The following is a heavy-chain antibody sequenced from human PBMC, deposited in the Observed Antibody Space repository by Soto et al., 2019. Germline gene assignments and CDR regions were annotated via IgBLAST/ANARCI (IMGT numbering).Heavy chain of an antibody. CDR2: INPNSGGT. D-gene: IGHD1-26*01. CDR3: ASGRVGATPFDAFDI. Sequence: ASVKVSCKSSGYTFTGYYMHWVRQAPGQGLEWMGWINPNSGGTNYAQRFQGRVTMTRDTSISTAYMELSRLRSDDTAVYYCASGRVGATPFDAFDIWGQGTMVTVSS. CDR1: GYTFTGYY. V-gene: IGHV1-2*02. J-gene: IGHJ3*02.